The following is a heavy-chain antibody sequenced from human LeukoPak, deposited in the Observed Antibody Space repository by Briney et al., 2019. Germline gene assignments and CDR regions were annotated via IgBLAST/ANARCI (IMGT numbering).Heavy chain of an antibody. CDR3: ARYPAEDYGGTPFDY. CDR2: ISSSSSYI. Sequence: GGSLRLSCAASGFTFSSYSMNWVRQAPGKGLEWVSSISSSSSYIYYADSVKGRFTISRDNAKNSLYLQMNSLRAEDTAVYYCARYPAEDYGGTPFDYWGQGTLVTVSS. D-gene: IGHD4-23*01. J-gene: IGHJ4*02. V-gene: IGHV3-21*01. CDR1: GFTFSSYS.